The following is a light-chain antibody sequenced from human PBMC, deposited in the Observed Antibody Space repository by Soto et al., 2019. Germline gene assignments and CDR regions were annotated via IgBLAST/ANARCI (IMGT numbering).Light chain of an antibody. J-gene: IGLJ2*01. Sequence: QSALTQPASVSGSPGQSITISCTGTSSDVGGYNYVSWYQQHPGKAPKLMIYDVSNRPSGVSNRFSGSKSGNPASLTISGFQAEDEADYYCNAYTSSSTHVVFGGGTKITVL. CDR2: DVS. V-gene: IGLV2-14*01. CDR3: NAYTSSSTHVV. CDR1: SSDVGGYNY.